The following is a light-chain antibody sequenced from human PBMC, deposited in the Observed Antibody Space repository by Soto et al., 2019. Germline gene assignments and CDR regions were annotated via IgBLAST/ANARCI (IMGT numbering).Light chain of an antibody. J-gene: IGKJ1*01. Sequence: DIQMTQSPSSLSASVGDRVTITCRASQGISNYLAWYQQKPGKVPKLLIYAASTLQSGVPSRFSGSGYGTDFTLTITTPQPEDVATYYCQKYKSALSRGFGQGTKGDIK. CDR2: AAS. CDR1: QGISNY. CDR3: QKYKSALSRG. V-gene: IGKV1-27*01.